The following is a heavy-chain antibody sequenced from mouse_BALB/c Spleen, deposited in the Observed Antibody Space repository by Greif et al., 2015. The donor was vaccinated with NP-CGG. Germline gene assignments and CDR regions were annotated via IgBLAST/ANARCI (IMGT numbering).Heavy chain of an antibody. CDR2: ISSGGGST. CDR1: GFAFSSYD. D-gene: IGHD2-4*01. Sequence: EVKLVESGGGLVKPGGSLKLSCAASGFAFSSYDMSWVRQTPEKRLEWVAYISSGGGSTYYPDTVKGRFTISRDNAKNTLYLQMSSLKSEDTAMYYCARQEGYDYGPAMDYWGQGTSVTVSS. V-gene: IGHV5-12-1*01. CDR3: ARQEGYDYGPAMDY. J-gene: IGHJ4*01.